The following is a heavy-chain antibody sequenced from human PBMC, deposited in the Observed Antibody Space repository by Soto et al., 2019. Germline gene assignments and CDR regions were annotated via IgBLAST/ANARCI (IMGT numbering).Heavy chain of an antibody. CDR2: INHSGST. Sequence: LSLTCAVYGGSFIGDYWSWIRQPPGKGLEWIGEINHSGSTNYNPSLKSRVTISVDTSKNQFSLKLSSVTAADTAVYYCARGQITMVRGVIISPVYFQHWGQGTLVTVSS. CDR1: GGSFIGDY. V-gene: IGHV4-34*01. CDR3: ARGQITMVRGVIISPVYFQH. J-gene: IGHJ1*01. D-gene: IGHD3-10*01.